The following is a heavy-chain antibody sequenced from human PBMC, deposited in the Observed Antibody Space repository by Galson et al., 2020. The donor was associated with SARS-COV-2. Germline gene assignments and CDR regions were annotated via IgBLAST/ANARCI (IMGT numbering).Heavy chain of an antibody. CDR3: ARESYDSGWFDY. V-gene: IGHV3-7*03. Sequence: GGSLRLSCAASGFSFSSYWMTWVRQAPGKGLEWVANIKQDGSDKYYVDSVKGRFTIFRDNAKNSLYLHMNSLRAEDTAVYYSARESYDSGWFDYWGQGTLVTVSS. D-gene: IGHD6-19*01. CDR1: GFSFSSYW. J-gene: IGHJ4*02. CDR2: IKQDGSDK.